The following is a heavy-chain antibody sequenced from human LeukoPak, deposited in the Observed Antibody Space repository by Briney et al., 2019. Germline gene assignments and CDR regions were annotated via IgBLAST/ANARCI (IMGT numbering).Heavy chain of an antibody. J-gene: IGHJ6*03. CDR1: GYSFTSYW. V-gene: IGHV5-51*01. D-gene: IGHD3-3*01. CDR2: IYPGDSDT. CDR3: ARGGQNYDFWSGPYYMDV. Sequence: GESLKISCKGSGYSFTSYWIGWVRQMPGKGLEWMGIIYPGDSDTRYSPSFQGQVTISADKSISTAYLQWSSLEASDTAMYYCARGGQNYDFWSGPYYMDVWGKGTTVTVSS.